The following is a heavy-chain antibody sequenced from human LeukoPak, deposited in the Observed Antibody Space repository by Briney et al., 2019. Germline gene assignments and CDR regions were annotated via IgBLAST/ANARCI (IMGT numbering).Heavy chain of an antibody. Sequence: GGSLRLSRAASGFTFSAYWMGWVRQAPGKGLEWVANIDQDGTDEYYVDSVKGRFTISRDNARNSLYLQMNSLRAEDTAVYYCARTYPGIAKAGTFDYWGQGTLVTVSS. D-gene: IGHD6-19*01. CDR1: GFTFSAYW. V-gene: IGHV3-7*01. J-gene: IGHJ4*02. CDR3: ARTYPGIAKAGTFDY. CDR2: IDQDGTDE.